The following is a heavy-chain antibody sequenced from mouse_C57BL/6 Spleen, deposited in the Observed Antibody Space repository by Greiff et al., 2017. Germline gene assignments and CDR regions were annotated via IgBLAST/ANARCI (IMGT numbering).Heavy chain of an antibody. CDR2: IDPSDSYT. CDR1: GYTFTSYW. V-gene: IGHV1-59*01. D-gene: IGHD1-1*02. CDR3: ADGSDGPFFAY. J-gene: IGHJ3*01. Sequence: QVQLQQSGAELVRPGTSVKLSCKASGYTFTSYWMHWVKQRPGQGLEWIGVIDPSDSYTNYNQKFKGKATLTADTSSSTAYMQLSSLTSEDSAVXCCADGSDGPFFAYWGQGNLVTVSA.